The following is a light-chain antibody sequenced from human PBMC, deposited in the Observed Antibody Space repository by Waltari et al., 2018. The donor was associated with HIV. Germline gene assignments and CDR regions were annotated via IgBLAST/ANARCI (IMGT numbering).Light chain of an antibody. V-gene: IGLV1-47*01. Sequence: QSVLTQSPSASGTPGQRVTISCSGSSSNIGSNYVYWYQHLPGATPQHLIYASNKRRPGVPDRCSAAKTGTSASLASSGLRSEEEADYYCAAWDEGLGGRVFGGGTKLTVL. CDR3: AAWDEGLGGRV. J-gene: IGLJ3*02. CDR2: ASN. CDR1: SSNIGSNY.